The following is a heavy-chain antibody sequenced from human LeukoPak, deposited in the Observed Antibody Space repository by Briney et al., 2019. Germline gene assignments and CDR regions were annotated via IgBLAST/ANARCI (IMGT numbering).Heavy chain of an antibody. CDR2: INPNSGGT. Sequence: ASVKVSCKASGYTFTGYYMHWVRQAPGQGLEWMGWINPNSGGTNYAQKFQGRVTMTRDTSISTAYMELSRLRSDDTAVYYCASDLYSYGPSHAFDIWGQGTMVTVSS. J-gene: IGHJ3*02. CDR1: GYTFTGYY. CDR3: ASDLYSYGPSHAFDI. V-gene: IGHV1-2*02. D-gene: IGHD5-18*01.